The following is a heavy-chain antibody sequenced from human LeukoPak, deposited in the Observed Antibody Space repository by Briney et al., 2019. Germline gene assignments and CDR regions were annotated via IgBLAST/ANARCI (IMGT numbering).Heavy chain of an antibody. CDR3: ATFVGTVSGSHTVPGGLLV. J-gene: IGHJ6*04. CDR2: ISKTSSSI. D-gene: IGHD6-19*01. CDR1: GFTFSTYN. Sequence: GGSLRLSCAASGFTFSTYNMNWVRQAPGKGLEWVSYISKTSSSIYYADSVKDRFTISRDNAKNSLYLQMNSLRAEDTAVYYCATFVGTVSGSHTVPGGLLVWGKGTTVSVSS. V-gene: IGHV3-48*01.